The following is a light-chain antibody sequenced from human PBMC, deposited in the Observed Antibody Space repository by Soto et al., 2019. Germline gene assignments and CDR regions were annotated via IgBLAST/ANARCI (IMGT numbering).Light chain of an antibody. CDR1: QNFSTTY. CDR3: QQYASSPRT. Sequence: IVLTQSPGTLSLSPGQRATLSCWASQNFSTTYLAWFQQKPGQAPRLLMYSASNRATGIPDRFNASGSGTDFTLTISRVEPEDFAVYYCQQYASSPRTFGQVTKLEIK. V-gene: IGKV3-20*01. J-gene: IGKJ2*01. CDR2: SAS.